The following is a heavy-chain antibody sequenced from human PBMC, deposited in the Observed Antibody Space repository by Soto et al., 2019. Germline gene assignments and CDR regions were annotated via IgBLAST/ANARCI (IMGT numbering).Heavy chain of an antibody. CDR3: ARGLIKLAGGAFDI. Sequence: QVQLVESGGGVVQPGRSLRLSCAASGFTFSSSVVHWVRQAPGKGLEWVAVISSDESNEDYADSVKGRFSISRDNSKNTLYLQMSSLRADDTAVYYCARGLIKLAGGAFDIWAKGQWSPSLQ. D-gene: IGHD3-16*01. J-gene: IGHJ3*02. CDR1: GFTFSSSV. CDR2: ISSDESNE. V-gene: IGHV3-33*01.